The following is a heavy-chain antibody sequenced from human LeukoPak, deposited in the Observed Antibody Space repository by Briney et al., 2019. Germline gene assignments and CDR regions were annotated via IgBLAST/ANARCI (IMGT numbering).Heavy chain of an antibody. CDR1: GYTFTSYD. D-gene: IGHD5-12*01. CDR3: ARSPKGELRDSGYDHGFDY. J-gene: IGHJ4*02. V-gene: IGHV1-8*01. CDR2: MNPNSGNT. Sequence: ASVKVSCEASGYTFTSYDINWVRQATGQGLEWMGWMNPNSGNTGYAQKFQGRVTMTRNTSISTAYMELSSLRSEDTAVYYCARSPKGELRDSGYDHGFDYWGQGTLVTVPS.